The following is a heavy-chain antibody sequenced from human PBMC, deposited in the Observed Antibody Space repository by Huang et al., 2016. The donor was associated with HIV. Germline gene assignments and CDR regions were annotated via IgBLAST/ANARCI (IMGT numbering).Heavy chain of an antibody. V-gene: IGHV4-39*01. Sequence: QLQLQESGPGLVKPSETLSFTCTVSGGPISNSSHYWGWIRQPPGKGLEWIGSIEYSGDTNHNPSLKSRVTMSGDASKSQISLNLISVTAADTALYYCVGYCTGGTCVEAFDIWGQGTRVTVSS. CDR2: IEYSGDT. CDR1: GGPISNSSHY. D-gene: IGHD2-8*02. J-gene: IGHJ3*02. CDR3: VGYCTGGTCVEAFDI.